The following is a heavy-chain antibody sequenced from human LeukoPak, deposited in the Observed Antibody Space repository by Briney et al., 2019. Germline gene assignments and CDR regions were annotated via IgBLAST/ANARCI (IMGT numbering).Heavy chain of an antibody. CDR2: ITPNADRT. Sequence: GGSLRLSCAASGFTFGSYGMSWVRQAPGKGLEWVSFITPNADRTSYAGSVEGRFTISRDNPRNTLYMQMNSLRDEDTAIYYCAIMHGYYDGSGYWVQWGQGTLVTVSS. D-gene: IGHD3-22*01. J-gene: IGHJ1*01. CDR1: GFTFGSYG. CDR3: AIMHGYYDGSGYWVQ. V-gene: IGHV3-23*01.